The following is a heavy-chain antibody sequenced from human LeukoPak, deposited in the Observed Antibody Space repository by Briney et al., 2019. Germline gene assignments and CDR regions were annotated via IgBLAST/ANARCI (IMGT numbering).Heavy chain of an antibody. CDR3: ARDRHGDTGDWSFDL. V-gene: IGHV3-7*01. D-gene: IGHD4-17*01. CDR1: GFTFSSYW. J-gene: IGHJ2*01. Sequence: HPGGSLRLXCAASGFTFSSYWMSWVRQAPGKGLEWVANINQDGSEKYYVDSVKGRFTISRDNGRSSLFLQMNSLRVEDTAVYYCARDRHGDTGDWSFDLWGPGTLVTVSS. CDR2: INQDGSEK.